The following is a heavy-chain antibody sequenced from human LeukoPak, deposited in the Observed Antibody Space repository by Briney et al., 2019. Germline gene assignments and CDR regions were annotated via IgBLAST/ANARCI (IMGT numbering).Heavy chain of an antibody. V-gene: IGHV3-11*04. J-gene: IGHJ6*03. CDR1: GFTFSDYY. Sequence: VGSLRLSCAASGFTFSDYYMSWIRQAPGEGLEWVSYISSSGSTIYYAESVKGRFTISRDNAKNSLYLQMNSLRAEDTAVYYCARDISYYDFFYYYYYMDVWGKGTTVTVSS. D-gene: IGHD3-3*01. CDR2: ISSSGSTI. CDR3: ARDISYYDFFYYYYYMDV.